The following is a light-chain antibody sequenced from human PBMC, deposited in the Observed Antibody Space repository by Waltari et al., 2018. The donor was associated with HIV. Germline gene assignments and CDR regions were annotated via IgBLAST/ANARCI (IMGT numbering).Light chain of an antibody. J-gene: IGLJ2*01. CDR2: KDS. CDR3: QSADSSGTYSVV. CDR1: ALPKQY. V-gene: IGLV3-25*03. Sequence: SYELTQPPSVSVSPGQKARITCSGDALPKQYAYWYQQKPGQAPVLVIYKDSERPSGIPERCAGSSSGTTVTLTISGVQAEDEADYYCQSADSSGTYSVVFGGGTKLTVL.